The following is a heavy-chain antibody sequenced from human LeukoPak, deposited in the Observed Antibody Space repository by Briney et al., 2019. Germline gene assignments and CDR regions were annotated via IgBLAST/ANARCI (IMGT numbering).Heavy chain of an antibody. CDR3: AKDSGIAGTRWYFDL. J-gene: IGHJ2*01. V-gene: IGHV3-23*01. CDR1: GFTFSSYA. CDR2: ISGSGGGGSGGNP. Sequence: GGSLRLSCASSGFTFSSYAMSWVRQAPGKGLEWVSAISGSGGGGSGGNPYYADSVKGRFTISRDDSKNTLDLQMNSLRAEDTAVYYRAKDSGIAGTRWYFDLWGRGTLVTVSS. D-gene: IGHD6-13*01.